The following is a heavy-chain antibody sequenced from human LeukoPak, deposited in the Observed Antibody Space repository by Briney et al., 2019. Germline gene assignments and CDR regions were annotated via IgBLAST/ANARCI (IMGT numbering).Heavy chain of an antibody. V-gene: IGHV4-4*02. D-gene: IGHD7-27*01. CDR1: GGSISSSNW. J-gene: IGHJ4*02. CDR2: IYHSGST. CDR3: ASRKLGNDY. Sequence: SGTLSLTCAVSGGSISSSNWWSWVRQPPGKGLEWIGEIYHSGSTNYSPSLKSRVTISADTSQNQFSLKLSSVTAADTAVYYCASRKLGNDYWGQGTLVTVSS.